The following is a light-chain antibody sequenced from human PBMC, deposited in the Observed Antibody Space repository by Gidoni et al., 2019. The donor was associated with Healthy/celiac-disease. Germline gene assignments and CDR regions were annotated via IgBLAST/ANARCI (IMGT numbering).Light chain of an antibody. Sequence: EIVMTQSPATLSVSPGDTATLSCRASQSVSSNLAWYQQKPGPAPMLLIYGASTSATGIPARFSGSGSGTEFTLTISSLQSEDFAVYYCQQYNNWPPWTFGQGTKVEIK. CDR3: QQYNNWPPWT. CDR1: QSVSSN. J-gene: IGKJ1*01. V-gene: IGKV3-15*01. CDR2: GAS.